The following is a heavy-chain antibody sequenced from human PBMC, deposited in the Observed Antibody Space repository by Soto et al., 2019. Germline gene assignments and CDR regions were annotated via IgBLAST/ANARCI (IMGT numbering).Heavy chain of an antibody. Sequence: SETLSLTCTVSGGSISSYYWSWIRQPPGKGLEWIGYIYYSGSTNYNPSLKSRVTISVDTSKNQFSLKLSSVTAADTAVYYCARSGQDYDFWSGYYTNQQDNWFDPWGQGTLVTVSS. J-gene: IGHJ5*02. V-gene: IGHV4-59*01. CDR3: ARSGQDYDFWSGYYTNQQDNWFDP. CDR2: IYYSGST. D-gene: IGHD3-3*01. CDR1: GGSISSYY.